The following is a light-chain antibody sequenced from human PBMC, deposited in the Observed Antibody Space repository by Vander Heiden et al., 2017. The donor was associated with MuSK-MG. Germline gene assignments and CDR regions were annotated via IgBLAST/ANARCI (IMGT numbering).Light chain of an antibody. Sequence: DIQMTQSPSSLSASVGDRVTILCRASQSISSYLNWYQEKPGKAPKLLIYGASSMQSGVPSRFSGSGSGTDFTLTISSLQPEDFATYYCQQSDHTPITFGGGTKVEIK. CDR1: QSISSY. J-gene: IGKJ4*01. CDR2: GAS. V-gene: IGKV1-39*01. CDR3: QQSDHTPIT.